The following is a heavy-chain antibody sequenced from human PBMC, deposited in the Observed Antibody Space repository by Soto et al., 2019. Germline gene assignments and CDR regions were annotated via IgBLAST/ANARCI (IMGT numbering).Heavy chain of an antibody. V-gene: IGHV4-59*01. CDR3: ARDRGGYWGFDCYPLAV. CDR1: GASISRYY. CDR2: LYNTGST. D-gene: IGHD2-21*02. Sequence: SETLSLTCTVSGASISRYYWSWIRQSPGKGLEWIGYLYNTGSTIYNPSLKSRVTISVDTSKNQFSLKMNSVTAADTAVYYCARDRGGYWGFDCYPLAVWGKGTTATVPS. J-gene: IGHJ6*03.